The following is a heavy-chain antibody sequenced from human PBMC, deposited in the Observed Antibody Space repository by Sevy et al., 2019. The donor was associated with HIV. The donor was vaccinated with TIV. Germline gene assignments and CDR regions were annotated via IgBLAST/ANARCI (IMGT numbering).Heavy chain of an antibody. D-gene: IGHD1-7*01. V-gene: IGHV1-2*02. Sequence: ASVKVSCKDSGYTFTDYFMHWVRQAPGQGLEWMGWINPNRGDRNYAQKFQDRVTMTRDTSINTAYMELSRLRSDDTALYYCARDMELVNEGTQEFYYWGQGTLVTVSS. J-gene: IGHJ4*02. CDR1: GYTFTDYF. CDR3: ARDMELVNEGTQEFYY. CDR2: INPNRGDR.